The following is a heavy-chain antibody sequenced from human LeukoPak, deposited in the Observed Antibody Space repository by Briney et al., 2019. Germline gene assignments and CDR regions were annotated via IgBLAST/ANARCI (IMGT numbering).Heavy chain of an antibody. CDR3: ARSARWLRYSIDY. CDR1: GYSFASYW. Sequence: GESLKISCKGSGYSFASYWIVWVRQMPGKGLEWMGIIYPGDSDTRYSPSFQGQVTISADKSISTAYLQWSSLKASDTAMYYCARSARWLRYSIDYWGQGTLVTVSS. D-gene: IGHD5-24*01. J-gene: IGHJ4*02. CDR2: IYPGDSDT. V-gene: IGHV5-51*01.